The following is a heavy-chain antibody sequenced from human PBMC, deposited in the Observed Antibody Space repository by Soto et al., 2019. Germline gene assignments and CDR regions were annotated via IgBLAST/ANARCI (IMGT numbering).Heavy chain of an antibody. D-gene: IGHD1-26*01. Sequence: QVQLQESGPGLVKPSQTLSLTCTVSGGSISSDNYFWSWIRQHPGKGLEWIGYIYYRGSAYYNPSLRSRVTIPVDTSKNQFSLMLNSVTAADTAMYYCAREVGSATTSDAFDIWGQGTMVTVSS. V-gene: IGHV4-31*03. CDR3: AREVGSATTSDAFDI. CDR2: IYYRGSA. J-gene: IGHJ3*02. CDR1: GGSISSDNYF.